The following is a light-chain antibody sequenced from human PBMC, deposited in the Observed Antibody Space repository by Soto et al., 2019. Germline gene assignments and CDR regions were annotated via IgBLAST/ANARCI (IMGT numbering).Light chain of an antibody. CDR2: GAS. CDR3: QRYGTSTT. J-gene: IGKJ1*01. V-gene: IGKV3-20*01. Sequence: IMMTQPPSTLSLSPGERATLSCRASQSVSSDLAWYQQKPGQAPRLLIYGASTRATGIPVRFSGSGSGTDFTLTISRLEPEDFAVYYCQRYGTSTTFGQGTKVDIK. CDR1: QSVSSD.